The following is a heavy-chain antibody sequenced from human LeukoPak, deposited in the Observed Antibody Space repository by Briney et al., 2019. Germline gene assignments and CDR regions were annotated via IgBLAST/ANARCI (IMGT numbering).Heavy chain of an antibody. D-gene: IGHD3-10*01. CDR2: ISSSSSYI. CDR1: GFTFSSYE. CDR3: ARGNRGVIIGYYYMDV. J-gene: IGHJ6*03. V-gene: IGHV3-21*01. Sequence: GGSLRLSCAASGFTFSSYEMNWVRQAPGKGLEWVSSISSSSSYIYYADSVKGRFTISRDNAKNSLYLQMNSLRAEDTAVYYCARGNRGVIIGYYYMDVWGKGTTVTVSS.